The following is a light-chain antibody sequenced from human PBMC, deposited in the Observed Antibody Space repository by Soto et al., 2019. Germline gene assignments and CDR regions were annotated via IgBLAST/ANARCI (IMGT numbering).Light chain of an antibody. CDR3: QQYNTYLWT. Sequence: DIQMTQSPSTLSSSVGDRVTIAFRASQSISNWLAWYQQKPGRLPRLLIYQASTLESGVPSRFSGSGSGTEFTLTISSLQPDDFATYYCQQYNTYLWTFGQGTKV. J-gene: IGKJ1*01. CDR2: QAS. CDR1: QSISNW. V-gene: IGKV1-5*03.